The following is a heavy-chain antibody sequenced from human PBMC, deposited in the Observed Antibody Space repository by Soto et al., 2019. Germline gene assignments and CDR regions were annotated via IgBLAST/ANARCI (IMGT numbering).Heavy chain of an antibody. J-gene: IGHJ4*02. D-gene: IGHD1-1*01. CDR2: INWDGSIT. CDR1: GFTFENYG. V-gene: IGHV3-20*04. Sequence: GGSLRLSCAASGFTFENYGMSWVRQAPGKGLEWVSGINWDGSITRYADSVKGRFTISRDNAKNSLYLQMNSLRAEDTALYYCARRVGTWIYFDYWGPGTLVTVSS. CDR3: ARRVGTWIYFDY.